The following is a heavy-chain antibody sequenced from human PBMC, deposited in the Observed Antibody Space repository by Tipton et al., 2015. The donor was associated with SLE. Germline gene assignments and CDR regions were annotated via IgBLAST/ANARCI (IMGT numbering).Heavy chain of an antibody. CDR2: IMQDESHQ. J-gene: IGHJ4*01. Sequence: GSLRLSCAASGFTFSSSWMSWVRQAPGKGLEWVANIMQDESHQYYVDSVKGRFTISRDNAKNSLYLQMNSLRVEDTALYYCARDGGSGSPFDYWGQGTLVTVSS. D-gene: IGHD3-10*01. CDR3: ARDGGSGSPFDY. V-gene: IGHV3-7*01. CDR1: GFTFSSSW.